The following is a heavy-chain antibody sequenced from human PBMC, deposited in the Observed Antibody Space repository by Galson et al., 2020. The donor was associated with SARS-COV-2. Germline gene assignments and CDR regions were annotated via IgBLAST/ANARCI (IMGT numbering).Heavy chain of an antibody. CDR1: GTSISSGSYS. CDR3: ARLHYGEYAPEAFDI. J-gene: IGHJ3*02. Sequence: SQTLSLTCAVSGTSISSGSYSWNWTRQPPGKGLAWIEYISHSGGTYYNPSLKSRVTISGDRSKNQFSLRLSSVTAADTAVYYCARLHYGEYAPEAFDIWGPGTRVTVAS. D-gene: IGHD4-17*01. CDR2: ISHSGGT. V-gene: IGHV4-30-2*01.